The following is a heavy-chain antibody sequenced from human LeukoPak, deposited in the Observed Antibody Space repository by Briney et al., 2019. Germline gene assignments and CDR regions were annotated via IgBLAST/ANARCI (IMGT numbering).Heavy chain of an antibody. V-gene: IGHV1-69*13. CDR3: ARVLAARSWFDA. D-gene: IGHD6-25*01. CDR2: IIPIFGTA. CDR1: GGTFSSYA. Sequence: PRASVKVSCKASGGTFSSYAISWVRQAPGHGLEWMGGIIPIFGTANYAQKFQGRVTITADESTSTAYMELSSLRSEDTAVYYCARVLAARSWFDAWGQRTPVTVSS. J-gene: IGHJ5*02.